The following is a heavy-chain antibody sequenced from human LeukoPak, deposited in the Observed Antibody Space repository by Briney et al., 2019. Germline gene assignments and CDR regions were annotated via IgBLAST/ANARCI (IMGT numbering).Heavy chain of an antibody. CDR1: GFTFSRYW. V-gene: IGHV3-74*01. J-gene: IGHJ4*02. CDR2: INSDGSTT. CDR3: AREDGFYYDFDY. Sequence: GGSLRLSCAASGFTFSRYWMHWVRQAPGKGLVWVSRINSDGSTTSYADSVKGRFTISRDNAKNTLYLQMNSLGAEDTAVYYCAREDGFYYDFDYWGPGTLVTVSS. D-gene: IGHD3-22*01.